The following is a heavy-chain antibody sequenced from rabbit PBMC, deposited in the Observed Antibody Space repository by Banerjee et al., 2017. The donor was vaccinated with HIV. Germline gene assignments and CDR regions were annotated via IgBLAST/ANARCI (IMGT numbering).Heavy chain of an antibody. J-gene: IGHJ4*01. CDR2: IDGGST. Sequence: QSLEESGGDLVKPGASLTLTCTASGFSFTSSYYMCWVRQAPGKGLEWIACIDGGSTYYASWAKGRFTISKTSSTTVTLQMTSLTAADTATYFCARDLAGVIGWNFGLWGQGTLVTVS. V-gene: IGHV1S40*01. CDR1: GFSFTSSYY. D-gene: IGHD4-1*01. CDR3: ARDLAGVIGWNFGL.